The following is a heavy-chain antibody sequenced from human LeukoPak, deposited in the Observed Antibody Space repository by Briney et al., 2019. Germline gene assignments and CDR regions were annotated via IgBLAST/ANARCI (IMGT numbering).Heavy chain of an antibody. J-gene: IGHJ4*01. V-gene: IGHV3-21*01. CDR1: GFTFSSYS. CDR2: ISSSSSYI. D-gene: IGHD6-19*01. Sequence: PGRSLRLSCAASGFTFSSYSMNWVRQAPGKGLEWVSSISSSSSYIYYADSVKGRFTISRDNAKNSLYLQMNSLRAEDTAVYYCARYGYSSGWYAFDYWGQGTLVTVSS. CDR3: ARYGYSSGWYAFDY.